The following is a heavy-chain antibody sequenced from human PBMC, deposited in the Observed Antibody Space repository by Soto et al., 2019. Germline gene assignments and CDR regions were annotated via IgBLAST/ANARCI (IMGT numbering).Heavy chain of an antibody. Sequence: QVQLVQSGAEVRKPGSSVKVSCKASGGTFSRHAISWVRQAPGQGLEWMGGIIPIFGTANHAQKFQGRVTIIADESTSTVYLELSSLRSEETAMYYCGRGWGYDSNDYYYAYWGQGTLVIVSS. CDR1: GGTFSRHA. D-gene: IGHD3-22*01. J-gene: IGHJ4*02. CDR2: IIPIFGTA. CDR3: GRGWGYDSNDYYYAY. V-gene: IGHV1-69*01.